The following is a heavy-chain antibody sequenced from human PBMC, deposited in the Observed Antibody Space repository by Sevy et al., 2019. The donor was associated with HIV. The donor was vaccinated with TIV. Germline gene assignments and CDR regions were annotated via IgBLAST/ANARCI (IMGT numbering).Heavy chain of an antibody. CDR3: ARGEVNYDSLIPIRTEGGYYYGMDV. D-gene: IGHD3-3*01. Sequence: GGSLRLSCAVSGFTFSSYAMNWVRQSPGMGLEWVSGISGSGVSTYYADSVKGRFTISRDNAKNSLYLQMNSLRAEDTAVYYCARGEVNYDSLIPIRTEGGYYYGMDVWGQGTTVTVSS. V-gene: IGHV3-23*01. J-gene: IGHJ6*02. CDR1: GFTFSSYA. CDR2: ISGSGVST.